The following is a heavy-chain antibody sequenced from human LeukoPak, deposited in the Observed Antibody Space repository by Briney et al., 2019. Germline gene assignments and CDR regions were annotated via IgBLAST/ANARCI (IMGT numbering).Heavy chain of an antibody. Sequence: GESLKISCNGSGYGFPSYWIGWVRQMPGKGLEWMGIIYPADSDARYSPSSQGHVTLSADKSISTAYLQWSSLRASDTATYYCARSSGSGWSFFDYWGQGTLVTVSS. D-gene: IGHD6-19*01. V-gene: IGHV5-51*01. J-gene: IGHJ4*02. CDR1: GYGFPSYW. CDR3: ARSSGSGWSFFDY. CDR2: IYPADSDA.